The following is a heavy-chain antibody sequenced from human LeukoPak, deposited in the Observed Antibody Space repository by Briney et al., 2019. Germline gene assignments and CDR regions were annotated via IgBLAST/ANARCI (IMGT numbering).Heavy chain of an antibody. CDR3: ASHFWNYYRIDY. Sequence: GESLRLPCAASGFSFSTYTMNWARQAPGKGLEWLSSISVSGSYIYYSDSVKGRFTISRDNAKNSLSLQMNSLRAEDTAIYYCASHFWNYYRIDYRGQGILVTVSS. D-gene: IGHD3-3*02. V-gene: IGHV3-21*01. J-gene: IGHJ4*02. CDR1: GFSFSTYT. CDR2: ISVSGSYI.